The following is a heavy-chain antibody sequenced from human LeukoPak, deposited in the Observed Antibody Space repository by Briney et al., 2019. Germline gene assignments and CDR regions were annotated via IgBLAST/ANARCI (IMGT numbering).Heavy chain of an antibody. Sequence: PSEALSLTCAVYGGSFSGYYWSWIRQPPGKGLEWIGEINHSGSTNYNPSLKSRVTMSVDTSKNQFSLKLSSVTAADTAVYYCARDVVGTFFDYWGQGTLVTVSS. D-gene: IGHD2-15*01. J-gene: IGHJ4*02. CDR1: GGSFSGYY. CDR3: ARDVVGTFFDY. V-gene: IGHV4-34*01. CDR2: INHSGST.